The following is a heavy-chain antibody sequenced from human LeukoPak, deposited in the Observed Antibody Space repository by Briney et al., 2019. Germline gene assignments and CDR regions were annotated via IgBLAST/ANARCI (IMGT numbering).Heavy chain of an antibody. J-gene: IGHJ4*02. CDR3: ASGREVTATLPF. CDR1: GGSISSGDYY. D-gene: IGHD2-15*01. V-gene: IGHV4-31*03. CDR2: IYYSGST. Sequence: PSQTLSLTCTVSGGSISSGDYYWSWIRQRPGKGLEWIGYIYYSGSTYYNSSLKSRVTISVDTSKNQFSLNLNSATAADTAVYYCASGREVTATLPFWGQGTLVTVSS.